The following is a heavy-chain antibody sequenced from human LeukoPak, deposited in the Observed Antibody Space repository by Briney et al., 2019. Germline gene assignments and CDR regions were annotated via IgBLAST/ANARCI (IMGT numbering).Heavy chain of an antibody. D-gene: IGHD3-3*01. CDR1: GFTFSTSV. J-gene: IGHJ5*02. Sequence: SVKVSCKASGFTFSTSVMHWVRQTRGQRREWMGWTVIGSGSTNYAQNFQGRVTLTRDMSTSTAYMEVNSLTSEDTATYYCAAELKVGDIYFDPWGQGTLVTVSS. CDR2: TVIGSGST. CDR3: AAELKVGDIYFDP. V-gene: IGHV1-58*02.